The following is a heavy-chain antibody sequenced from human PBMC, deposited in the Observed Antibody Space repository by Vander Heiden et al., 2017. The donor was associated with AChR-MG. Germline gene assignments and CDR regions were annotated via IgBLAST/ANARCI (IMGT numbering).Heavy chain of an antibody. CDR3: ARGEVRDPKRRVTRDPYAFDI. CDR2: IIPIFGTA. D-gene: IGHD2-21*02. Sequence: QVQLVQSGAEVKKPGSSVKVSCKASGGTFSSYAISWVRQAPGQGLGWMGGIIPIFGTANYAQKFQGRGTITADESTSTAYMELSSLRSEDTAVYYCARGEVRDPKRRVTRDPYAFDIWGQGTMVTVSS. J-gene: IGHJ3*02. V-gene: IGHV1-69*01. CDR1: GGTFSSYA.